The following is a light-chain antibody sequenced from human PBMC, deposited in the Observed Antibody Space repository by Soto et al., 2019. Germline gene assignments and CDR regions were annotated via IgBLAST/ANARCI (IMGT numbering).Light chain of an antibody. Sequence: QSALTQPPSVSGAPGHRVTISCNGSFSNIGENYEVHWYQQLPGTAPKLLIYGNTNRPSGVPDRFSASKSGTSASLTISELQPGDQADYYCQTYDSKLDGSVFGGGTTLTVL. CDR1: FSNIGENYE. J-gene: IGLJ3*02. CDR2: GNT. CDR3: QTYDSKLDGSV. V-gene: IGLV1-40*01.